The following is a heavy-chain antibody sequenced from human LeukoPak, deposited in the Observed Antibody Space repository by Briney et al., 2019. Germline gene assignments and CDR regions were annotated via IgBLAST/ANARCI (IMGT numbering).Heavy chain of an antibody. Sequence: SETLSLTCTVSGGSISSSSYYWGWIRQPPGKGLEWIGSIYYSGSTYYNPSLKSRVTISVDTSKNQFSLKLSSVTAADTAVYYCARQEKKYYYDSSGYRATLFDYWGQGTLVTVSS. D-gene: IGHD3-22*01. J-gene: IGHJ4*02. CDR3: ARQEKKYYYDSSGYRATLFDY. CDR2: IYYSGST. CDR1: GGSISSSSYY. V-gene: IGHV4-39*01.